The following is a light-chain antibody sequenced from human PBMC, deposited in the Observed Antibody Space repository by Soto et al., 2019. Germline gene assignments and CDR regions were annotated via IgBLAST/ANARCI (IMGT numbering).Light chain of an antibody. CDR3: SSYTGSSTLWV. CDR1: SSDIGGQNY. V-gene: IGLV2-14*03. Sequence: QSALTQPASVSGSPGQSITISRTGTSSDIGGQNYVSWYQHYPGKAPKLIIYDVSNRPSGVSDRFSGSKSGNTASLTLSGLQAEDEAEYYCSSYTGSSTLWVFGTGTKLTVL. J-gene: IGLJ1*01. CDR2: DVS.